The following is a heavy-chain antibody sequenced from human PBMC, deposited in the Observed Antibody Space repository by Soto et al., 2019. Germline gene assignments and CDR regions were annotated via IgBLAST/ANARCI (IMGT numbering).Heavy chain of an antibody. V-gene: IGHV3-7*04. CDR3: ARGGSITISGMIPEFDY. J-gene: IGHJ4*02. CDR1: GFTFSDYW. CDR2: IKRDGSEK. D-gene: IGHD3-3*01. Sequence: PGGSLRLSCTVSGFTFSDYWMSWVRQAPGKGLEWVANIKRDGSEKYYVDSVKGRFTISRDNAKNSLYLQMNSLRAEDTAVYYCARGGSITISGMIPEFDYWGQGALVTVSS.